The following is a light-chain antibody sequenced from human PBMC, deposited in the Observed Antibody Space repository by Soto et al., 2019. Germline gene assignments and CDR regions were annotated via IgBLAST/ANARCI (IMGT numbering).Light chain of an antibody. J-gene: IGLJ1*01. CDR2: RNS. CDR3: QSYDSSLIAYV. CDR1: SSNIGIND. Sequence: QSVLTQTPSASGTPGQRVTISCSGSSSNIGINDVYWYQQLPGTAPKLLMYRNSQRPSGVPDRFSGSRSGTSASLAISGLQAEDEADYYCQSYDSSLIAYVFGTGTKVTVL. V-gene: IGLV1-47*01.